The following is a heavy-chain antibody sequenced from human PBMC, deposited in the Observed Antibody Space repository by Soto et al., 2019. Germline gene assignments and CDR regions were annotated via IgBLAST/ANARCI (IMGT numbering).Heavy chain of an antibody. CDR3: ARESSSDYYDSGSYGDKDDY. J-gene: IGHJ4*02. CDR2: FIPIFGTA. V-gene: IGHV1-69*01. D-gene: IGHD3-10*01. Sequence: QVQLVQSGAEVKKPGSSVKVSCKASGGTFSSYAISWVRQAPGQGLEWMGGFIPIFGTANYAQKFQGRVTITADESTSKAYMELSSLRSEDTAVYYGARESSSDYYDSGSYGDKDDYWGQGTLVTVSS. CDR1: GGTFSSYA.